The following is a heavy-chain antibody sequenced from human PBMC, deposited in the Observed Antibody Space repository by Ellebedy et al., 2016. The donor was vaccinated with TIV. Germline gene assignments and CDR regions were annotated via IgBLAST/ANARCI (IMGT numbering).Heavy chain of an antibody. CDR3: ARGGGDRPHALDL. Sequence: LRLSCAASGFTFSDYFMSWVRQPPGKGLEWISYIYYSGTTYYNPSLKHRLTLSIDRSKGQVSLKLASVTAADTAVYYCARGGGDRPHALDLWGQGTMVTVSS. D-gene: IGHD3-10*01. J-gene: IGHJ3*01. CDR2: IYYSGTT. CDR1: GFTFSDYF. V-gene: IGHV4-30-4*08.